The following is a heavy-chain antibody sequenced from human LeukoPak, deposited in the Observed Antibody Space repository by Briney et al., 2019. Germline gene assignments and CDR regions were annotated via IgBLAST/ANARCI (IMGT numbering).Heavy chain of an antibody. Sequence: GGSLRLSCAASGFTFSSYAMSWVRQAPGKGLEWVSAISGSGGSTYYADSVKGRFTISRGNSKNTLYLQMNSLRAEDTAVYYCAKDFLPAAMKGYFDYWGQGTLVTVSS. V-gene: IGHV3-23*01. CDR2: ISGSGGST. D-gene: IGHD2-2*01. J-gene: IGHJ4*02. CDR1: GFTFSSYA. CDR3: AKDFLPAAMKGYFDY.